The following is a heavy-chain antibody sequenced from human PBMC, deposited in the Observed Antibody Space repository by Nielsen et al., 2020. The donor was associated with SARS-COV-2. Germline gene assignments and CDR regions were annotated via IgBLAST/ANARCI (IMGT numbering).Heavy chain of an antibody. CDR1: GFTFSSYG. V-gene: IGHV3-33*08. CDR2: IWYDGSNK. J-gene: IGHJ3*02. D-gene: IGHD3-3*01. CDR3: ASSSITIFGVVLLPSAFDI. Sequence: GGSLRLSCAASGFTFSSYGMHWVRQAPGKGLEWVAVIWYDGSNKYYADSVKGRFTISRDNSKNTLYLQMNSLRAEDTAVYYCASSSITIFGVVLLPSAFDIWGQGTMVTVSS.